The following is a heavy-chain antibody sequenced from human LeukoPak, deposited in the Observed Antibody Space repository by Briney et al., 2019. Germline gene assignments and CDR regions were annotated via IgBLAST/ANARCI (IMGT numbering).Heavy chain of an antibody. V-gene: IGHV1-46*01. CDR3: ARGRHYYDSSDYYYEGDGFDI. Sequence: ASVKVSCKASGDTFTSYYMHWVRQAPGHGREWMGIINPSGGSTSYAQKFQGRVIMTRDMSTSTVYMELSSLRSEDTAVYYCARGRHYYDSSDYYYEGDGFDIWGQGTMVTVSS. J-gene: IGHJ3*02. CDR1: GDTFTSYY. CDR2: INPSGGST. D-gene: IGHD3-22*01.